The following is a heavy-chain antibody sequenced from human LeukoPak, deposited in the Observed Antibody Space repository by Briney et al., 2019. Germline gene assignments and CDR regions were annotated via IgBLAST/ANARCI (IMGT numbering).Heavy chain of an antibody. D-gene: IGHD2-15*01. CDR2: ISYDGSNK. V-gene: IGHV3-30-3*01. CDR3: ARAVV. CDR1: GFTFSSYA. J-gene: IGHJ4*02. Sequence: GRSLRLSCAASGFTFSSYAMYWVRQAPGKGLEWVAVISYDGSNKYYADSVKGRFTISRDNSKNTLYLQMNSLRAEDTAVYYCARAVVWGQGTLVTVSS.